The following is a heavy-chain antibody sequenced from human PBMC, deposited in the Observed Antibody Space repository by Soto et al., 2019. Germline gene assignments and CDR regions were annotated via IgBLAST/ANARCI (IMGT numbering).Heavy chain of an antibody. J-gene: IGHJ4*02. V-gene: IGHV3-30*18. Sequence: GGSLRLSCAASGCTFSSYGMHWVRQAPGKGLEWVAVISYDGSNKYYADSVKGRFTISRDNSKNTLYLQMNSLRAEDTAVYYCAKDLAGYDFWSGYYVPVDYWGQGTLVTVSS. D-gene: IGHD3-3*01. CDR1: GCTFSSYG. CDR3: AKDLAGYDFWSGYYVPVDY. CDR2: ISYDGSNK.